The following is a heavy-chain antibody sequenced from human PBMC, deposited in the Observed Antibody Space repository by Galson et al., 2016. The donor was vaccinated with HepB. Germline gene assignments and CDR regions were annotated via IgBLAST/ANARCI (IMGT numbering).Heavy chain of an antibody. Sequence: SLRLSCAASGFTFSNYAIIWVRQAPGKGLEWVSAITGSAETTYYADSVQGRFIISRDNSKNKLFLGMNSLRSEDTAIYYCAKDSVRHGWAFDIWGQGTRVTVSP. D-gene: IGHD3-10*01. CDR3: AKDSVRHGWAFDI. CDR2: ITGSAETT. J-gene: IGHJ3*02. CDR1: GFTFSNYA. V-gene: IGHV3-23*01.